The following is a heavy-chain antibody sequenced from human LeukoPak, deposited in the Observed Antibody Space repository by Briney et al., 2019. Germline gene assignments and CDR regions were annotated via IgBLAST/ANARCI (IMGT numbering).Heavy chain of an antibody. CDR3: ARHSGGSSSWYIYYYGMDV. V-gene: IGHV4-34*01. D-gene: IGHD6-13*01. CDR1: GRFFSGYY. J-gene: IGHJ6*02. Sequence: PSETLSLTCAVYGRFFSGYYWSWTRQPPGKGLEWIGEINHGGSTNYNPSFKSRVAISGDTSKSQYSLKLSSVTAADTAVYYCARHSGGSSSWYIYYYGMDVWGQGTTVTVSS. CDR2: INHGGST.